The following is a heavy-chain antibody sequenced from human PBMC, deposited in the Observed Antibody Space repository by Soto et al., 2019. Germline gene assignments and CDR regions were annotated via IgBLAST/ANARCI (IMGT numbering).Heavy chain of an antibody. J-gene: IGHJ4*02. CDR3: AKGGRQWLVTSDFNY. Sequence: SETLSLTCTVSGGSISSGGYYWSWIRQRPGKGLEWIGNIYYSGSTYYNPSLKSRVTISRDSSKNTVSLEMTSLRAEDTAVYYCAKGGRQWLVTSDFNYWGQGALVTVSS. V-gene: IGHV4-31*03. CDR1: GGSISSGGYY. D-gene: IGHD6-19*01. CDR2: IYYSGST.